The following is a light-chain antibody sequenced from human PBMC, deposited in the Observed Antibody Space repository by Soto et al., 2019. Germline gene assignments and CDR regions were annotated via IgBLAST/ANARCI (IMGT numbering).Light chain of an antibody. J-gene: IGKJ4*01. CDR3: QQSYSPHLT. V-gene: IGKV1-39*01. CDR1: ETITTY. Sequence: DIQMTQSPSSLSASVGDRVTLTCRASETITTYLNWYQQRPGEAPKLLIYAASSLQSGVPSRFSGSGSGTDFSLTISSLQPEDSATYFCQQSYSPHLTFAGGTKVDIK. CDR2: AAS.